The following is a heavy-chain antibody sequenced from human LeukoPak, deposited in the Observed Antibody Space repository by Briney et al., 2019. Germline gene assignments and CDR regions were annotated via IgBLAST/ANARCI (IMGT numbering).Heavy chain of an antibody. Sequence: SETLSLTCAVYGGSFSGYYWSWVRPPPAHGLEWIGEINHSGSTNYNPSLKSRVTISVDTSKNQFSLKLSSETAADTAVYYCARVRSYPDYWGQGTLVTVSS. CDR2: INHSGST. J-gene: IGHJ4*02. CDR3: ARVRSYPDY. CDR1: GGSFSGYY. V-gene: IGHV4-34*01.